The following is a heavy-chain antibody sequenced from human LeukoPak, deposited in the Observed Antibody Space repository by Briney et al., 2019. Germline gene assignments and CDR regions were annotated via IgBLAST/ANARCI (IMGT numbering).Heavy chain of an antibody. CDR3: AKDLAARLLWFGELRGTQCDY. V-gene: IGHV3-21*04. CDR2: ISSSSSYI. CDR1: GFTFSSYS. J-gene: IGHJ4*02. Sequence: GGSLRLSCAASGFTFSSYSMNWVRQAPGKGLEWVSSISSSSSYIYYADSVKGRFTISRDNAKNSLYLQMNSLRAEDTAVYYCAKDLAARLLWFGELRGTQCDYWGQGTLVTASS. D-gene: IGHD3-10*01.